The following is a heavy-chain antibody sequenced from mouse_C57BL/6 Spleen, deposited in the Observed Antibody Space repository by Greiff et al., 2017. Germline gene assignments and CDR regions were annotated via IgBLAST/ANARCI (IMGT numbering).Heavy chain of an antibody. V-gene: IGHV1-39*01. J-gene: IGHJ3*01. CDR2: INPNYGTT. Sequence: EVKLQESGPELVKPGASVKISCKASGYSFTDYNMNWVKHSNGKSLEWIGVINPNYGTTSYNQKFKGKATLTVDQSSSTAYMQLNSLTSEDSAVYYCAYENYYYGSSWFAYWGQGTLVTVSA. D-gene: IGHD1-1*01. CDR3: AYENYYYGSSWFAY. CDR1: GYSFTDYN.